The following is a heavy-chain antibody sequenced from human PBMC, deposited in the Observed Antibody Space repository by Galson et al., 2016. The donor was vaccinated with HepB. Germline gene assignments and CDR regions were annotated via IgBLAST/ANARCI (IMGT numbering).Heavy chain of an antibody. V-gene: IGHV3-23*01. CDR2: ISASGGST. CDR3: AKGLNWFDP. CDR1: GFTFSSYA. J-gene: IGHJ5*02. Sequence: SLRLSCAASGFTFSSYAMSWVRQAPGKGLEWVSSISASGGSTYHADSVKGRFTISRDNSKNTLYLQTNSLRAEDTAVYYCAKGLNWFDPWGQGTLVTVSS.